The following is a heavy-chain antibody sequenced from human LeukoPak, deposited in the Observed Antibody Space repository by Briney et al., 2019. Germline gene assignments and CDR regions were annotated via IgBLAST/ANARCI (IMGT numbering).Heavy chain of an antibody. CDR3: ARSYDSSGDDAFDI. D-gene: IGHD3-22*01. J-gene: IGHJ3*02. Sequence: SETLTLTCAVYGGSFSGYYWSWLRQPPGKGLDWIGEINHSGSTNYNPSLKSPVTIPVDTSKNQFSLRLSSVTAADTAVYYCARSYDSSGDDAFDIWGQGTMVTVSS. CDR2: INHSGST. V-gene: IGHV4-34*01. CDR1: GGSFSGYY.